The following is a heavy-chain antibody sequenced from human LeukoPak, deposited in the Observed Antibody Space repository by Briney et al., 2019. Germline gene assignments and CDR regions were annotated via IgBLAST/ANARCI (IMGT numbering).Heavy chain of an antibody. CDR2: IYYSGST. D-gene: IGHD1-1*01. V-gene: IGHV4-59*01. Sequence: SETLSLTCTVSGGSISSYYWSWIRQPPGKGLEWIGYIYYSGSTNYNPSLNSRVTISLDSSKNQFSLKLSSVTAADTAVYYCARGPPRTGRERYFDYWGQGTLVSVSS. J-gene: IGHJ4*02. CDR3: ARGPPRTGRERYFDY. CDR1: GGSISSYY.